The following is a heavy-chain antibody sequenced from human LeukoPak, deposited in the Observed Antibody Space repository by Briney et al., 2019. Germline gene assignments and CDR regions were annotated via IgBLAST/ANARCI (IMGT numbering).Heavy chain of an antibody. CDR1: GGTFSSYA. J-gene: IGHJ4*02. V-gene: IGHV1-69*13. CDR2: IIPIFGTA. Sequence: GASVKVSCKASGGTFSSYAISWVRQAPGQGLEWMGGIIPIFGTANYAQKFQGRVTITADESTSTAYMELSSLRSEDTAVYYCARDPRSGYCSSTSCPYFDYWGQGTLVTVSS. D-gene: IGHD2-2*01. CDR3: ARDPRSGYCSSTSCPYFDY.